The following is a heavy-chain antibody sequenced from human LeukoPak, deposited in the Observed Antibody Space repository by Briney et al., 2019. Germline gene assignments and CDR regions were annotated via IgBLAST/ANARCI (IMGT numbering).Heavy chain of an antibody. CDR2: INHSGST. Sequence: SETLSLTCAVYGGSFSDYYWSWIRQPPGKGLEWIGEINHSGSTNYNPSLKSRVTISVDTSQKQFSLRLSSVTAADTAVYYCARGRYLTTGGGAAAGFLDYWGQGTLVTVSS. D-gene: IGHD6-13*01. V-gene: IGHV4-34*01. CDR3: ARGRYLTTGGGAAAGFLDY. J-gene: IGHJ4*02. CDR1: GGSFSDYY.